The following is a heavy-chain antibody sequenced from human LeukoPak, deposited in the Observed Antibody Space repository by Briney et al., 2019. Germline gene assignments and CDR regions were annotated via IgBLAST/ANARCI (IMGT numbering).Heavy chain of an antibody. CDR3: ARDTPYCSGGSCYLDAFDI. CDR1: GFTVSSNY. V-gene: IGHV3-53*01. J-gene: IGHJ3*02. Sequence: GGSLRLSCAASGFTVSSNYMSWVRQAPGKGLEWVSVIYSGGSTYYADSVKGRFTVSRDNSKNMLYLQMNSLRAEDTAVYYCARDTPYCSGGSCYLDAFDIWGQGTMVTVSS. CDR2: IYSGGST. D-gene: IGHD2-15*01.